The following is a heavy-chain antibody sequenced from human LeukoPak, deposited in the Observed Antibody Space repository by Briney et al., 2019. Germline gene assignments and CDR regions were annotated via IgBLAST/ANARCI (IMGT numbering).Heavy chain of an antibody. CDR2: ISGSGGST. V-gene: IGHV3-23*01. Sequence: GGSLRLSCAASGFTFSSYAMSWVRQAPGKGLEWVSAISGSGGSTCYADSVKGRFTISRDNSKNTLYLQMNSLRAEDTAVYYCAKDLVGRTTVTSFDYWGQGTLVTVSS. CDR3: AKDLVGRTTVTSFDY. D-gene: IGHD4-4*01. J-gene: IGHJ4*02. CDR1: GFTFSSYA.